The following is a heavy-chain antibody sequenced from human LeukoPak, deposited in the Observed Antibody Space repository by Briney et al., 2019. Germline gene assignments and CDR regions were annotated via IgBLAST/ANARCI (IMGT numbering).Heavy chain of an antibody. CDR3: AKDVGKWESLHFFDY. D-gene: IGHD1-26*01. V-gene: IGHV3-30*18. J-gene: IGHJ4*02. Sequence: GGSLRLSCAASGFTFRNYVIHWVRQAPGKGLEWVAVTSSDLNVKLYADSVKGRFTISRDDSRNTLYLQMNSLRGDDTAVYYCAKDVGKWESLHFFDYWGQGTLVTVSS. CDR2: TSSDLNVK. CDR1: GFTFRNYV.